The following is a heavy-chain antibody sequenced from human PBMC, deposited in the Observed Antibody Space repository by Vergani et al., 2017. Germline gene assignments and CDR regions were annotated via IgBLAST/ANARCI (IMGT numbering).Heavy chain of an antibody. CDR3: AKNLGTSSGGGWFDP. V-gene: IGHV3-9*02. J-gene: IGHJ5*02. D-gene: IGHD6-6*01. CDR2: ISWTSNSI. Sequence: EVQLEESGGGLVLPGRSLRLSCVASGFTSAGYAMHWVRQAPGKGLEWVSGISWTSNSIGYADSVKGRFTISRDNATNSLYLQMNSLRAEDTALYYCAKNLGTSSGGGWFDPWGQGTLVTVSS. CDR1: GFTSAGYA.